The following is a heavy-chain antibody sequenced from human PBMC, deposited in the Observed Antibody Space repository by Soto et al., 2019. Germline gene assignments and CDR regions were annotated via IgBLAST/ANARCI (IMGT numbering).Heavy chain of an antibody. CDR2: IYSGGST. D-gene: IGHD2-2*01. V-gene: IGHV3-53*01. CDR1: GFTVSSNY. J-gene: IGHJ6*02. Sequence: EVQLVESGGGLIQPGGSLRLSCAASGFTVSSNYMSWVRQAPGKGLAWVSVIYSGGSTYYADSVKGRFTISRDNSKNTLYLQMNSLRAEDTAVYYCAREQRDIVVVPAARYYYYGMDVWGQGTTVTVSS. CDR3: AREQRDIVVVPAARYYYYGMDV.